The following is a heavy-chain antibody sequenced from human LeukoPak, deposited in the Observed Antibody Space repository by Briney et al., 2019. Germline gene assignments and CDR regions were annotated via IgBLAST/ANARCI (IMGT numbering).Heavy chain of an antibody. CDR1: GYTFTSYY. J-gene: IGHJ6*03. D-gene: IGHD3-3*01. V-gene: IGHV1-46*01. Sequence: ASVKVSCKASGYTFTSYYMHWVRQAPGQGLEWMGIINPSGGSTSYAQKFQGRVTMTRDMSTSTVYMELSSLRSEDTAVYYCARDEVDFWRDYYMDVWGKGTTVIVSS. CDR3: ARDEVDFWRDYYMDV. CDR2: INPSGGST.